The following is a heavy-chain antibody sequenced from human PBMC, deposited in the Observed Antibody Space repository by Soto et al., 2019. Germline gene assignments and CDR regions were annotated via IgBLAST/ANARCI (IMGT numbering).Heavy chain of an antibody. CDR3: VRGGYMHACDI. J-gene: IGHJ3*02. V-gene: IGHV3-74*01. CDR2: MNNDGSYT. D-gene: IGHD6-13*01. CDR1: GFTFSSYW. Sequence: EVQVVESGGGLVQPGGSLRLSCAASGFTFSSYWMYWVRQAPGKGLEWVSHMNNDGSYTIYAESVKGRFTFSRDNAKNTLYLQMNSLRAEDTAVYYCVRGGYMHACDIRGQGTMVTVSS.